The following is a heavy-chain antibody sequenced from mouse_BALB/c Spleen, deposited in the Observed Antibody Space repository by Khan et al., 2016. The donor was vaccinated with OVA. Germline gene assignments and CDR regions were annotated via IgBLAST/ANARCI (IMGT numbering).Heavy chain of an antibody. J-gene: IGHJ4*01. V-gene: IGHV1-4*01. D-gene: IGHD2-14*01. CDR1: GYTFTSNT. Sequence: QVQLKESGAELSRPGASVKMSCKASGYTFTSNTMHWVKQRPGRGLEWIGYINPRSDYTIYSQKFKDKATLTADISSSTAYMQLSSLTSDDSAVYYCARRTTGYAMDYWGQGTSVTVSS. CDR2: INPRSDYT. CDR3: ARRTTGYAMDY.